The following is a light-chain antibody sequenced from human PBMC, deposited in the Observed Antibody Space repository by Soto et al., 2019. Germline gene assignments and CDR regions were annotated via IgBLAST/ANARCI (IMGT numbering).Light chain of an antibody. CDR3: QQYNSLYA. CDR1: QRTSGW. Sequence: DLQMTQSPSSLSAFVGARVTITGQASQRTSGWLAWYQQKTGKAPKLLIYKASSLESGVPSRFSGTGSETEFTLTIRSLQPDDSATYYCQQYNSLYAFGQGTTGDIK. CDR2: KAS. V-gene: IGKV1-5*03. J-gene: IGKJ2*01.